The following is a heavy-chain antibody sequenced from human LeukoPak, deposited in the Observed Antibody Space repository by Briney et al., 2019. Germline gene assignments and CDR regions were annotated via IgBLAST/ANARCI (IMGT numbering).Heavy chain of an antibody. CDR1: GFTFSTYW. D-gene: IGHD3-3*01. J-gene: IGHJ6*02. V-gene: IGHV3-7*04. CDR2: IKQDGSEK. CDR3: AKDSNYYDFWSGYYQDYYYYGMDV. Sequence: GGSLRLSCEASGFTFSTYWMSWVRQAPGKGLEWVANIKQDGSEKYYADSVKGRFTISRDNSKNTLYLQMNSLRAEDTAVYYCAKDSNYYDFWSGYYQDYYYYGMDVWGQGTTVTVSS.